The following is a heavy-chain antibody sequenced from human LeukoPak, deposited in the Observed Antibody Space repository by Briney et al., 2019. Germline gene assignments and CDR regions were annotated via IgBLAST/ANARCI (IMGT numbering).Heavy chain of an antibody. J-gene: IGHJ3*02. CDR3: AREMTYYYDSSGYVDAFDI. D-gene: IGHD3-22*01. CDR1: GYTFTGYY. Sequence: ASVKVSCKASGYTFTGYYMHWVRQAPGQGLEWMGWINPNSGGTNYAQRFQGRVTMTRDTSISTAYMELSRLRSDDTAVYYCAREMTYYYDSSGYVDAFDIWGQGTMVTVSS. CDR2: INPNSGGT. V-gene: IGHV1-2*02.